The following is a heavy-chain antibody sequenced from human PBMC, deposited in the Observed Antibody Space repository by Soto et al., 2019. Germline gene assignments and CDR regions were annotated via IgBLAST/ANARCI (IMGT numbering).Heavy chain of an antibody. J-gene: IGHJ6*02. V-gene: IGHV1-3*02. D-gene: IGHD4-17*01. CDR3: ARVSYSDALDV. CDR2: SNGVNGFT. CDR1: GYTCRSYA. Sequence: QVQLVQSGAEVRTPGASVKISCKASGYTCRSYAVQWVRQAPGQRLEWVGWSNGVNGFTKFSPELQDRVTITRDTAASTIYMDLSSLTSDDTAVYYCARVSYSDALDVWGQGTTVTVSS.